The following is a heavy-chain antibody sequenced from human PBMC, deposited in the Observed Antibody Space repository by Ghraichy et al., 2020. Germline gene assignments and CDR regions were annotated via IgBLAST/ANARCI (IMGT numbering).Heavy chain of an antibody. CDR1: GGSISSYY. V-gene: IGHV4-4*07. D-gene: IGHD2-15*01. J-gene: IGHJ1*01. CDR3: ASFPAGYCSGGSCYSEH. Sequence: ESLNISCTVSGGSISSYYWSWIRQPAGKGLEWIGRIYTSGSTNYNPSLKSRVTMSVDTSKNQFSLKLSSVTAADTAVYYCASFPAGYCSGGSCYSEHWGQGTLVTVSS. CDR2: IYTSGST.